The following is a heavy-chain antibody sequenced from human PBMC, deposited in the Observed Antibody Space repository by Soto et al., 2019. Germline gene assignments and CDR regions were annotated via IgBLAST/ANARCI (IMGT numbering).Heavy chain of an antibody. D-gene: IGHD2-15*01. Sequence: GGSLRLSCAASGFTFSSYAMSWVRQAPGKGLEWVSAISGSGGSTYYADSVKGRFTISRDNSKNTLYLQMNSLRAEDTAVYYCAKAALHCSGGSCYLPGDYWGQGTLVTVSS. J-gene: IGHJ4*02. V-gene: IGHV3-23*01. CDR1: GFTFSSYA. CDR2: ISGSGGST. CDR3: AKAALHCSGGSCYLPGDY.